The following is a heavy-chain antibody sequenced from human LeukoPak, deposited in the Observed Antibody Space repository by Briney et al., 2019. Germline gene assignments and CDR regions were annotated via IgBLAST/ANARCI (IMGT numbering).Heavy chain of an antibody. D-gene: IGHD2-2*01. Sequence: PSETLSLTCAVYGGSFSGYYWSWVRQAPGKGLEWVSAISGSGGSTYYADSVKGRFTISRDNSKNTLYLQMNSLRAEDTAVYYCAKDRDSDIVVVADYWGQGTLVTVSS. CDR3: AKDRDSDIVVVADY. V-gene: IGHV3-23*01. CDR2: ISGSGGST. J-gene: IGHJ4*02. CDR1: GGSFSGYY.